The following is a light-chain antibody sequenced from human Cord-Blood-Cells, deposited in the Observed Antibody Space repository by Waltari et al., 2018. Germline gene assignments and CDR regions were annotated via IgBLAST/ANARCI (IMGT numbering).Light chain of an antibody. Sequence: DIQMTQSPSSLSESVGDRVTITCRASQGISNYLAWYQQKPGKVPKLLIYAASTLQSGFPSRFSCSGSGTDFTLTISSLQPEDVATYYCQKYNSAPPTFGQGTKVEIK. CDR2: AAS. V-gene: IGKV1-27*01. J-gene: IGKJ1*01. CDR1: QGISNY. CDR3: QKYNSAPPT.